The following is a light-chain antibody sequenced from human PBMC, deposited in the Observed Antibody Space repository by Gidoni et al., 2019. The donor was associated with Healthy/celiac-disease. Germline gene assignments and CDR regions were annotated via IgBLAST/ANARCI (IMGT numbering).Light chain of an antibody. CDR1: QSVSSY. CDR3: QQRSNWQT. CDR2: DAS. J-gene: IGKJ2*01. V-gene: IGKV3-11*01. Sequence: EIVLTQSPATLSLSPGERATLSCRASQSVSSYLAWYQQKPGQAPRLPIYDASNRATGIPARFSGSGSGTDFTLTISSLEPEDFEVYYCQQRSNWQTFGQGTKLEIK.